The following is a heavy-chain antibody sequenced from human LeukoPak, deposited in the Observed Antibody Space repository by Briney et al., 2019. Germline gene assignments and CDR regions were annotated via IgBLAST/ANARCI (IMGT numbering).Heavy chain of an antibody. D-gene: IGHD1-26*01. CDR2: INHSGST. CDR1: GGSFSGYY. J-gene: IGHJ5*02. Sequence: SETLSLTCAVYGGSFSGYYWSWIRQPPGKGLEWIGEINHSGSTNYDPSLKSRVTISVDTSKNQFSLKLSSVTAADTAVYYCARSSGSYYPWGQGTLVTVSS. V-gene: IGHV4-34*01. CDR3: ARSSGSYYP.